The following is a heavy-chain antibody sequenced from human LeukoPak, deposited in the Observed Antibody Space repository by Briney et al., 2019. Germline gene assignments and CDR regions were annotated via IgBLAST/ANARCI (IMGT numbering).Heavy chain of an antibody. V-gene: IGHV4-59*08. CDR2: IYYSGST. D-gene: IGHD3-10*01. CDR3: ARHEYYGSGSYPIYY. J-gene: IGHJ4*02. Sequence: SETLSLTCTVSGGSISSYYWRWIRQPPGKGLEWMGYIYYSGSTNYNPSLKSRVTISVDTSKNQFSLKLSSVTAADTAVYYCARHEYYGSGSYPIYYWGQGTLVTVSS. CDR1: GGSISSYY.